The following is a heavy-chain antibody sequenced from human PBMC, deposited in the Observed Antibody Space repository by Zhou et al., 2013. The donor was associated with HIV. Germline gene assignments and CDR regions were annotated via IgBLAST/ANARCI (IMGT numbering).Heavy chain of an antibody. CDR3: ARGPKSDNLRFNYYYYYYMTS. J-gene: IGHJ6*03. CDR2: IIPVFGTP. CDR1: GGTFRNYA. V-gene: IGHV1-69*05. D-gene: IGHD3-3*01. Sequence: QVQLVQSGAEVKKPGSSVKVSCKASGGTFRNYAVSWVRQAPGQGLEWMGGIIPVFGTPNYAQKFQGRLTLTTDDSSNTAYMELSSLRSEDTAMYYCARGPKSDNLRFNYYYYYYMTSGAKDHGHRL.